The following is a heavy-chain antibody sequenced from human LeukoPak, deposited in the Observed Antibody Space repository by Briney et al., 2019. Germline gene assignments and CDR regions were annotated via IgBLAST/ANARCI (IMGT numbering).Heavy chain of an antibody. CDR2: ISVDNGNT. J-gene: IGHJ5*02. V-gene: IGHV1-18*01. CDR3: ARASIAENWFDP. Sequence: AASVKVSCKASGYTFLSYGVSWVRQAPGQGLEWMGWISVDNGNTAYAQNVQDRVTLTSHTSTSTVYMELRSLRPDDTAAYYCARASIAENWFDPWGQGTLVTVSS. D-gene: IGHD6-13*01. CDR1: GYTFLSYG.